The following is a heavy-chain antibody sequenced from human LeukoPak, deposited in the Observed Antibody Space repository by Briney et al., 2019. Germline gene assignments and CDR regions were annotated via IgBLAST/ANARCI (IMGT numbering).Heavy chain of an antibody. V-gene: IGHV4-59*05. CDR1: GGSISSYY. J-gene: IGHJ4*02. Sequence: SETLSLTCTVSGGSISSYYWSWIRQPAGKGLEWIGSIYYSGSSFDNPALKSRVTISVDTSKNQFSLTAADTAVYYCARHRSGWLQSSFDYWGQGTLVTVSS. CDR3: ARHRSGWLQSSFDY. CDR2: IYYSGSS. D-gene: IGHD5-24*01.